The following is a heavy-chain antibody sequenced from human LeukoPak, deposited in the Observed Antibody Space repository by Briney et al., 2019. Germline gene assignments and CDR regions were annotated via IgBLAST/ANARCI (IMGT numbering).Heavy chain of an antibody. CDR1: GFTFSTYE. CDR3: ASRDDSSGLYFDY. V-gene: IGHV3-21*05. CDR2: ISSSSSYI. Sequence: PGGSLRLSCAASGFTFSTYEMNWVRQAPGKGLEWVSYISSSSSYIYYADSVKGRFTISRDNAKNSLYLQMNSLRAEDTAVYYCASRDDSSGLYFDYWGQGTLVTVSS. J-gene: IGHJ4*02. D-gene: IGHD3-22*01.